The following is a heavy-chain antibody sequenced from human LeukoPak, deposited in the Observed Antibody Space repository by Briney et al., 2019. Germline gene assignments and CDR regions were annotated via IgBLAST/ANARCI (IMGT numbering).Heavy chain of an antibody. Sequence: ASVKVSCKASGYTFTSHFMHWVRQAPGQGLEWMGIINPRGGSTSYTQKFQGRVTMTEDTSTDTAYMELSSLRSEDTAVYYCATVFSYYYDSSGYRFDYWGQGTLVTVSS. J-gene: IGHJ4*02. CDR2: INPRGGST. CDR1: GYTFTSHF. D-gene: IGHD3-22*01. V-gene: IGHV1-46*01. CDR3: ATVFSYYYDSSGYRFDY.